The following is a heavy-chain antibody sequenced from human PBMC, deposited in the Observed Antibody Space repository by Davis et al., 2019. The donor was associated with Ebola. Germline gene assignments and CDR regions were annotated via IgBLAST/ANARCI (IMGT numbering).Heavy chain of an antibody. D-gene: IGHD7-27*01. Sequence: PGGSLRLSCAASGFTFSSYSMNWVRQAPGKGLEWVSSISSSSSYIYYADSVKGRFTISRDNAKNSLYLQMNSLRAEDTAVYYCARANWGRGYAFDIWGQGTMVTVSS. V-gene: IGHV3-21*01. CDR3: ARANWGRGYAFDI. J-gene: IGHJ3*02. CDR1: GFTFSSYS. CDR2: ISSSSSYI.